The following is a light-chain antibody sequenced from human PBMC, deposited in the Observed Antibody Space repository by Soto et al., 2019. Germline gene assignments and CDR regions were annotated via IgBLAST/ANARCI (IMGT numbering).Light chain of an antibody. CDR1: SSNIGAGYD. CDR2: GNS. CDR3: QSCDSSSAV. Sequence: QSVLTQPPSVSGAPGQRVTISCTGSSSNIGAGYDVHWYQQLPGTAPKLLIYGNSNRPSGVPDRFSGSKSGTSASLAITGLQAEDEADYYCQSCDSSSAVFGGGTKLTVL. J-gene: IGLJ2*01. V-gene: IGLV1-40*01.